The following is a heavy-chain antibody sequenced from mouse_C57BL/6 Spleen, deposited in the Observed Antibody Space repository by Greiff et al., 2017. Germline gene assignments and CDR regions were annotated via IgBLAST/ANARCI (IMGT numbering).Heavy chain of an antibody. Sequence: EVQLQQSGPVLVKPGASVKMSCKASGYTFTDYYMNWVKQSHGKSLEWIGVINPYNGGTSYNQKFKGKATLTVDKSSSTAYMELNSLTSEDSAVXYCARGVYGSDAMDYWGQGTSVTVSS. CDR3: ARGVYGSDAMDY. D-gene: IGHD1-1*01. CDR1: GYTFTDYY. V-gene: IGHV1-19*01. CDR2: INPYNGGT. J-gene: IGHJ4*01.